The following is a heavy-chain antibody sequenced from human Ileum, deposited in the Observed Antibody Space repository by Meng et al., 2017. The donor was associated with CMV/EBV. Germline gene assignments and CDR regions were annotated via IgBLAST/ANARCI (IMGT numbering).Heavy chain of an antibody. CDR2: IYWDEDK. V-gene: IGHV2-5*02. CDR3: ASSLYYSSYSFDY. Sequence: QLTLHEPASTHGHTQETLTLTRTFSGFSFRTRGVGVGWIRPPPGKALEWLALIYWDEDKGYSPSLKRTLTITKDTSKNQVVLTMTNVDPVDTATYFWASSLYYSSYSFDYWGQGTLVTVSS. CDR1: GFSFRTRGVG. J-gene: IGHJ4*02. D-gene: IGHD3-16*01.